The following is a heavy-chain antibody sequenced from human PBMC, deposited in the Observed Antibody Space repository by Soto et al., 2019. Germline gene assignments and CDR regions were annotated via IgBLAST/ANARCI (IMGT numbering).Heavy chain of an antibody. J-gene: IGHJ6*02. D-gene: IGHD2-15*01. CDR2: IIPILGIA. Sequence: QVQLVQSGAEVKKPGSSVKVSCKASGGTFSSYTISWVRQAPGQGLEWMGRIIPILGIANYAQKFQGRVTITADKSTSTAYMELSSLRSEDTAVYYCARDLKDIVVMAGGIDVWGQGTTVTVSS. CDR3: ARDLKDIVVMAGGIDV. CDR1: GGTFSSYT. V-gene: IGHV1-69*08.